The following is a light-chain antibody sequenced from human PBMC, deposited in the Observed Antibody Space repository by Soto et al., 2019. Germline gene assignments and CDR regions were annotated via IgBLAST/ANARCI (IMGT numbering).Light chain of an antibody. J-gene: IGLJ3*02. Sequence: QSVLTQPPSASGTPGQRVTISCSGSFSNIGSNTVNWYQQIPGTAPKLLIYTNDQRPSGVPDRFSGSKSGTSASLAISGLQSEDEADYYCAGWDDSLNGPVFGGGTKVTVL. V-gene: IGLV1-44*01. CDR3: AGWDDSLNGPV. CDR2: TND. CDR1: FSNIGSNT.